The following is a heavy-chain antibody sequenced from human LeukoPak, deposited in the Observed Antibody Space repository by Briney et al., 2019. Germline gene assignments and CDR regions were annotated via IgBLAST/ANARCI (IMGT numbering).Heavy chain of an antibody. D-gene: IGHD6-19*01. J-gene: IGHJ4*02. V-gene: IGHV4-59*08. Sequence: PSETLSLTSIVPVGSISSYYWSWIRQPPGKGLEWIGFIYYSGSTNYNPSLKSRVTISIDTSKNQFSLKLSSVAAADTAVYYCARRFDSSGWSYTDYWGQGTLVTVSS. CDR2: IYYSGST. CDR1: VGSISSYY. CDR3: ARRFDSSGWSYTDY.